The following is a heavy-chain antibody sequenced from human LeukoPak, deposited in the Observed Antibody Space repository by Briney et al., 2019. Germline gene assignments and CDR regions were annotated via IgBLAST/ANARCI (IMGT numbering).Heavy chain of an antibody. CDR1: GYTFTSYW. V-gene: IGHV5-51*01. D-gene: IGHD6-19*01. CDR3: STHKGYTSGWYKYTYDV. Sequence: GESLKISCKGSGYTFTSYWVGWVRQMPGKGLEWMGIIYPGDSGTRYSPSFQGQVTISVDKSINTAYLQWSSLKASDSAMYYCSTHKGYTSGWYKYTYDVWGQGSMVTVSS. J-gene: IGHJ3*01. CDR2: IYPGDSGT.